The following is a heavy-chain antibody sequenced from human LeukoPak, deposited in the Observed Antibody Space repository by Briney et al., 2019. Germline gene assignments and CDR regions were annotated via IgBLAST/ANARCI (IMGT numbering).Heavy chain of an antibody. CDR3: ARDPGGGSSPIAY. V-gene: IGHV1-18*01. Sequence: ASVKVSCKASGYTFTSYGISWVRQAPGQGLEWMGWISAYNGNTNYAQKLQGRVTMTTDTSTSTVYMELRSLRSDDTAVYYCARDPGGGSSPIAYWGQGTLVTVSS. J-gene: IGHJ4*02. CDR2: ISAYNGNT. D-gene: IGHD6-6*01. CDR1: GYTFTSYG.